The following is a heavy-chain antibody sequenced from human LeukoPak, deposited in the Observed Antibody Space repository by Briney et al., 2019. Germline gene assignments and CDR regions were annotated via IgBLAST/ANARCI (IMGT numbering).Heavy chain of an antibody. J-gene: IGHJ3*02. CDR1: GYSFTSYW. D-gene: IGHD1-1*01. CDR2: IYPGDSDT. Sequence: GESLKISCKASGYSFTSYWIGWVRQMPGKGLEWMGIIYPGDSDTKYSPSFQGQVTISADQSIGTAYLQWSSLKASDTAMYHCARLLPLERSGAFDIWGQGTLVTVSS. V-gene: IGHV5-51*01. CDR3: ARLLPLERSGAFDI.